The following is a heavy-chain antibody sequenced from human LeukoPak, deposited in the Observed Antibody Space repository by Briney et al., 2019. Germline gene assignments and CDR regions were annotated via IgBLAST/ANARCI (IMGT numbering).Heavy chain of an antibody. Sequence: PGGSLRLSCAASGFTVSSNSMSWVRQAPGKGLEWVSVTDSGGGTDYADSVKGRFNISRDNSKNSLHLQMNSLRAEDAAVYYCARAGYGGNFRNFDYWGQGTLVTVSS. V-gene: IGHV3-66*01. CDR3: ARAGYGGNFRNFDY. D-gene: IGHD4-23*01. CDR1: GFTVSSNS. CDR2: TDSGGGT. J-gene: IGHJ4*02.